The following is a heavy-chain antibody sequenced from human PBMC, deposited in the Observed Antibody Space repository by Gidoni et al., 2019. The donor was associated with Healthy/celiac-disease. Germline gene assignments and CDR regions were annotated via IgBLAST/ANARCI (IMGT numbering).Heavy chain of an antibody. V-gene: IGHV3-30-3*01. D-gene: IGHD3-3*01. J-gene: IGHJ6*02. CDR3: ARDQFSFRDYYYAMDV. Sequence: WVRQAPGKGLEWVAVISNDGNKKYYADSAKGRFTISRDNSKNTLYLQMNSLRAEDTAMYYCARDQFSFRDYYYAMDVWGQGTTVTVPS. CDR2: ISNDGNKK.